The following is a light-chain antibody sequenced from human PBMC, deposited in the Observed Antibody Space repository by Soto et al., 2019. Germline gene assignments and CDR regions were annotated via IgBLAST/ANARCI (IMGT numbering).Light chain of an antibody. CDR3: QQYNSYWT. V-gene: IGKV1-9*01. Sequence: IHMTQSPSSLSASVGDRFTITCRASQALSNYSAWYQQEPGKAPSLLIYSASTLQSGVPSRLSGGGSETLFTITISSLHPDDFATYYCQQYNSYWTFGQGTRVEIK. CDR1: QALSNY. CDR2: SAS. J-gene: IGKJ1*01.